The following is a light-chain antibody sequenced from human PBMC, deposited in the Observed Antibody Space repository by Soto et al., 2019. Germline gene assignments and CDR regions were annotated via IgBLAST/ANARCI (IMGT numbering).Light chain of an antibody. J-gene: IGKJ3*01. CDR2: DAS. CDR1: QGISSA. Sequence: AIQLTQSPSSLSASVGDRVTITCRASQGISSALAWYQQKPGRAPKLLIYDASSLESGVPSRFSGSGSGTDFTLTISSLQPDDFATYYCQQFNSYPPFTFGPGTKVHIK. V-gene: IGKV1-13*02. CDR3: QQFNSYPPFT.